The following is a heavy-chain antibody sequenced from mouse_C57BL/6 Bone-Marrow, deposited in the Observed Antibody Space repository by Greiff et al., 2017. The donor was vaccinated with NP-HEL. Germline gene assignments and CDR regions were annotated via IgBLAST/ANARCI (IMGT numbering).Heavy chain of an antibody. CDR3: ARRLYEYDERFAY. CDR2: IDPSDSYT. D-gene: IGHD2-4*01. CDR1: GYTFTSYW. Sequence: VQLQQPGAELVKPGASVKLSCKASGYTFTSYWMQWVKQRPGQGLEWIGEIDPSDSYTNYNQKFKGKATLTVDTSSSTAYMQLSSLTSEDSAVYYCARRLYEYDERFAYWGQGTLVTVSA. J-gene: IGHJ3*01. V-gene: IGHV1-50*01.